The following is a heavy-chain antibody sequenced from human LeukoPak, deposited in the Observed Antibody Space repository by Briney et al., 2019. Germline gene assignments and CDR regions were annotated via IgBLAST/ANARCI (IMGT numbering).Heavy chain of an antibody. Sequence: ASVKVSCKASGYTFTANYIHWVRQAPGQGLEWVGRIHPKSGGGNYAQKFRDRVTLTRDTSINTAYMELSGLRSDDAAVYYCARAYYDSSGYFGWGTDYYYYYMDVWGEGTTVTISS. CDR1: GYTFTANY. CDR3: ARAYYDSSGYFGWGTDYYYYYMDV. V-gene: IGHV1-2*06. CDR2: IHPKSGGG. J-gene: IGHJ6*03. D-gene: IGHD3-22*01.